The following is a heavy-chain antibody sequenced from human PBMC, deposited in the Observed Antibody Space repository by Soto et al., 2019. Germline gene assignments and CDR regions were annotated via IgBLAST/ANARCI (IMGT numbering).Heavy chain of an antibody. J-gene: IGHJ5*02. CDR2: IYYSGST. Sequence: PSETLSLTCTVSGGSISGSSYYWGWIRQPPGKGLEWIGSIYYSGSTYYNPSLKSRVTISVDTSKNQFSLKLSSVTAADTAVYYCARTRAVWFDPWGQGTLVTVSS. CDR1: GGSISGSSYY. V-gene: IGHV4-39*01. CDR3: ARTRAVWFDP. D-gene: IGHD6-19*01.